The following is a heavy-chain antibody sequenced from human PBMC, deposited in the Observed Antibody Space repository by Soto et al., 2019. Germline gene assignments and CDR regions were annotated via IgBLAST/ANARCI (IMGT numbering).Heavy chain of an antibody. CDR3: AREGDHPHRYNWNY. V-gene: IGHV1-69*13. J-gene: IGHJ4*02. CDR1: GGTFSSYA. Sequence: ASAKVSCKASGGTFSSYAISWVRQAPGQGLEWMGGIIPIFGTANYAQKFQGRVTITADESTSTAYMELSSLRSEDTAVYYCAREGDHPHRYNWNYWGQGTLVTVSS. D-gene: IGHD1-20*01. CDR2: IIPIFGTA.